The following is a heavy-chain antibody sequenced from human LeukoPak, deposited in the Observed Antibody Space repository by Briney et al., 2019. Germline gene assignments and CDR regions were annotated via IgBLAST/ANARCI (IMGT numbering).Heavy chain of an antibody. J-gene: IGHJ5*02. CDR2: IIPILGIA. V-gene: IGHV1-69*04. CDR1: GGTFSSYA. Sequence: GASVKVSCKASGGTFSSYAISWVRQAPGQGLEWMGRIIPILGIANYAQKFQGRVTITADKSTSTVYMELSSLRSEDTAVYYCARSRGYCSSTSCLPTPPYNWFDPWGQGTLVTDSS. D-gene: IGHD2-2*01. CDR3: ARSRGYCSSTSCLPTPPYNWFDP.